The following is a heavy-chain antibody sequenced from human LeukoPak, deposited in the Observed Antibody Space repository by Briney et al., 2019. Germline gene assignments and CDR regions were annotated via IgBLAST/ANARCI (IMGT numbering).Heavy chain of an antibody. D-gene: IGHD6-19*01. Sequence: PGGSLRLSCTASGFTFSSYAMSWVRQALGKGREWVSGISSSGGNTDHADSVKGRFTISRDNSKNTLYLQMKSLRAEETAVYYCARLVWLDRHFDYWGQGPLLTVSS. J-gene: IGHJ4*02. CDR3: ARLVWLDRHFDY. CDR2: ISSSGGNT. CDR1: GFTFSSYA. V-gene: IGHV3-23*01.